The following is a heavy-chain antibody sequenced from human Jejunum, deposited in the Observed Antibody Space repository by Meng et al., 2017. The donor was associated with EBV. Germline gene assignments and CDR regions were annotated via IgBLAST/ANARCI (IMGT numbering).Heavy chain of an antibody. V-gene: IGHV1-2*06. D-gene: IGHD6-13*01. CDR3: ARDGYSSGWYY. CDR2: INPYTGGT. CDR1: EDTFTGYYY. J-gene: IGHJ4*02. Sequence: QVPLVQSGAEVQEPGASVNVSCKASEDTFTGYYYMHWVRQAPGQGLEWMGRINPYTGGTNYAQKFQGRVTMTRDTSNNTTYMEVNSLRSDDTAVYFCARDGYSSGWYYWGQGTLVTVFS.